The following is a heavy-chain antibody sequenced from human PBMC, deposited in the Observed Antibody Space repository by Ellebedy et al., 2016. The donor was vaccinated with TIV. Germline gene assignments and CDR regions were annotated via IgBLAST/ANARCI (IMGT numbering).Heavy chain of an antibody. J-gene: IGHJ4*02. CDR3: ARRLRLMYSSGSFDY. D-gene: IGHD6-19*01. CDR2: IIPILGMT. Sequence: AASVKVSCKASGGTFSTYGINWVRQAPGQGLEWMGKIIPILGMTNYAQKFQARVTMTTNPSTTTAYMELTSLRSDDTAMYYCARRLRLMYSSGSFDYWGQGTPVTVSS. CDR1: GGTFSTYG. V-gene: IGHV1-69*04.